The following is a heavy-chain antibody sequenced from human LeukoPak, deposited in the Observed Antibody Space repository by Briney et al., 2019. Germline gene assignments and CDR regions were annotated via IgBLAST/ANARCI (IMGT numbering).Heavy chain of an antibody. CDR2: IYPGDSDT. V-gene: IGHV5-51*01. CDR1: GYSFTSYW. J-gene: IGHJ4*02. CDR3: ARHRDGYNSDY. Sequence: GEFLKISCKGSGYSFTSYWIGWVRQMPGKGLEWMGIIYPGDSDTRYSPSFQGQVTISADKSISTAYLQWSSLKTSDTAIYYCARHRDGYNSDYWGQGTLVTVSS. D-gene: IGHD5-24*01.